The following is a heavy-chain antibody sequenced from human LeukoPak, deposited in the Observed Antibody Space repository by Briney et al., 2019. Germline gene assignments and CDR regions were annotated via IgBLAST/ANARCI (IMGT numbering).Heavy chain of an antibody. D-gene: IGHD3-10*01. J-gene: IGHJ4*02. CDR1: GGSISSYY. CDR2: IYYSGST. V-gene: IGHV4-59*01. Sequence: PSETLSLTCTVSGGSISSYYWSWIRQPPGKGLEWIGYIYYSGSTNYNPSLKSRVTISVDTFKNQFSLKLSSVTAADTAVYYCARAEDPDYYGSGSYYIYWGQGTLVTVSS. CDR3: ARAEDPDYYGSGSYYIY.